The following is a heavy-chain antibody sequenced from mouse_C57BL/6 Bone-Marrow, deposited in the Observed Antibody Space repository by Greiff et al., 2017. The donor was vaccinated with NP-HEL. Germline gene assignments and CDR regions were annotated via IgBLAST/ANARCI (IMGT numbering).Heavy chain of an antibody. D-gene: IGHD1-3*01. CDR2: IDPSDSDT. V-gene: IGHV1-52*01. CDR1: GYTFTSYW. CDR3: AREWGYFEY. Sequence: VQLQQPGAELVRPGSSVKLSCKASGYTFTSYWMHWVKQRPIQGLEWIGNIDPSDSDTHYNQKFKDKATLTVDTSSSTAYMQLRSLTSEDSAVYYCAREWGYFEYWGQGTTLTVSS. J-gene: IGHJ2*01.